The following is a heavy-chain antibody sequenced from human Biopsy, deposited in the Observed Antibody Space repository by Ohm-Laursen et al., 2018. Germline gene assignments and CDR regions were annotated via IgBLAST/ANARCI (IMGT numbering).Heavy chain of an antibody. CDR1: GGTFSSFA. J-gene: IGHJ6*02. CDR2: ILPIFHTT. Sequence: SSVKVSCNASGGTFSSFAISWVRQAPGQGLEWMGGILPIFHTTSYAQKFQGRITITADEFPRTAYMELSSLRSEDTAVYYCARGVSGTPYHNYGLDVWGQGTTVTVSS. V-gene: IGHV1-69*01. D-gene: IGHD3-10*01. CDR3: ARGVSGTPYHNYGLDV.